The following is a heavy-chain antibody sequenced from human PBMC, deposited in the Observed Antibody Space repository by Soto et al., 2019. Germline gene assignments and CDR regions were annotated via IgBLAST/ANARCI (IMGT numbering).Heavy chain of an antibody. CDR3: ARDYYKYYDSSGYYRSPAH. D-gene: IGHD3-22*01. CDR1: GFTFSTFN. J-gene: IGHJ4*02. CDR2: ISSSGSTI. Sequence: GGSLRLSCAASGFTFSTFNMNWVRQAPGKGLEWVSYISSSGSTIYYADSVKGRFTISRDNSRNTLFLQMNSLRAEDTAVYYCARDYYKYYDSSGYYRSPAHWGQGTLVTVSS. V-gene: IGHV3-48*01.